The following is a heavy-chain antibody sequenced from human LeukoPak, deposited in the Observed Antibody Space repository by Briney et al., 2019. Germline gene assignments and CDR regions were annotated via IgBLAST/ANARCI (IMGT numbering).Heavy chain of an antibody. D-gene: IGHD4-23*01. CDR1: GYTFTTYF. V-gene: IGHV1-46*01. J-gene: IGHJ4*02. CDR3: AREGGDGGPFDY. CDR2: IHTSGGTT. Sequence: ASVKVSCKASGYTFTTYFMHWVRQAPGQGLEWMGIIHTSGGTTKYAQKFEHRDTMTRDTSTNTVYMELSSLKFDDTAVYYCAREGGDGGPFDYWGQGTLVTVSS.